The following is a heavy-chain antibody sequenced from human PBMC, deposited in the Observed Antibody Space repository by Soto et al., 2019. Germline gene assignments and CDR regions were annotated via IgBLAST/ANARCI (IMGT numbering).Heavy chain of an antibody. CDR3: SFQESTTVTTFEY. J-gene: IGHJ4*01. CDR1: GFTFSNAW. CDR2: IKSKTDGGTI. D-gene: IGHD4-17*01. Sequence: EVQLVESGGGLVKPGGSLRLSCAASGFTFSNAWMSWVRQAPGKGLEWVGRIKSKTDGGTIDYAAPVKGRFTISRDDSKNTLYLQMNSLKNEDTAVYYCSFQESTTVTTFEYWGHGTLVTVSS. V-gene: IGHV3-15*01.